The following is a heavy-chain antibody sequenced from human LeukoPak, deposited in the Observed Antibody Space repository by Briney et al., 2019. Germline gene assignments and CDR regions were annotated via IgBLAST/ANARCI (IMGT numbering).Heavy chain of an antibody. V-gene: IGHV4-34*01. Sequence: SETLSLTCAVYGGSFSGYYWNWIRQPPGKGLEWIGEINHSGSTNYNPSLKSRVTISVDMSKNQFSLKLISVTVADTAVYYCVRGKDGYNNYWGQGTLVTVSS. CDR3: VRGKDGYNNY. CDR1: GGSFSGYY. D-gene: IGHD5-24*01. J-gene: IGHJ4*02. CDR2: INHSGST.